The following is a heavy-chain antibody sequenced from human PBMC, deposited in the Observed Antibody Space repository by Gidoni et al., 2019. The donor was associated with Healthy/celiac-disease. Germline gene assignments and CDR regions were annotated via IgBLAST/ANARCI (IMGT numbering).Heavy chain of an antibody. D-gene: IGHD6-19*01. Sequence: VQLLESGGGLVQPGGSLRLSCAASVFTFSSYAMSWVRQAPGKGREWVSAMSGSGGSTYYADSVKGRFTISRDNSKNTLYLQMNSLRAEDTAVYYCAKGRGLGSYYFDYWGQGTLVTVSS. CDR2: MSGSGGST. CDR3: AKGRGLGSYYFDY. J-gene: IGHJ4*02. V-gene: IGHV3-23*01. CDR1: VFTFSSYA.